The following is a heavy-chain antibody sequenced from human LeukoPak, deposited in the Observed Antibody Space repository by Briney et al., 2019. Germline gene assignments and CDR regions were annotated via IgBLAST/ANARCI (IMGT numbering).Heavy chain of an antibody. CDR1: GFTFNRNA. CDR3: AKNRGGSYYSGSDY. V-gene: IGHV3-23*01. J-gene: IGHJ4*02. Sequence: GGSLRLSCAASGFTFNRNAISWVRQAPGKGLEWVSTIGGSGDKTFYADSVKGRFTISRDNSKNMLHLQMNSLRADDTAVYYCAKNRGGSYYSGSDYWGQGTLVTVSS. CDR2: IGGSGDKT. D-gene: IGHD1-26*01.